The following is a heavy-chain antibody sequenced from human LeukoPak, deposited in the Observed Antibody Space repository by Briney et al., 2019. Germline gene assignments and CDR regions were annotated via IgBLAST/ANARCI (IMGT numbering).Heavy chain of an antibody. V-gene: IGHV4-61*02. CDR1: GGSISSGSYY. Sequence: SETLSLTCTVSGGSISSGSYYWSWIRQPAGKGLEWIGRIYTSGSTNYNPSLKSRVIISVDTSKNQFSLKLSSVTAADTAVYYCARVSLEEHMDFGFWFDPWGQGTLVTVSS. CDR2: IYTSGST. CDR3: ARVSLEEHMDFGFWFDP. J-gene: IGHJ5*02. D-gene: IGHD3-16*01.